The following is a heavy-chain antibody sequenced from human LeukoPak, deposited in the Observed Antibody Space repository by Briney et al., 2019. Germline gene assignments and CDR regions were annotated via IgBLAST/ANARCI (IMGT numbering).Heavy chain of an antibody. CDR3: ARPRGRGSARCNNFDY. V-gene: IGHV3-7*01. Sequence: GGSLRLSCAVSGFSFSGFSMSWVRQAPGKGLEWVAKMNEYGSEIFYVDSVKGRFTISRDNSKNSLYLQMDNLRAEDTAVYYCARPRGRGSARCNNFDYWGQGTLVTVSS. CDR1: GFSFSGFS. D-gene: IGHD2-2*01. J-gene: IGHJ4*02. CDR2: MNEYGSEI.